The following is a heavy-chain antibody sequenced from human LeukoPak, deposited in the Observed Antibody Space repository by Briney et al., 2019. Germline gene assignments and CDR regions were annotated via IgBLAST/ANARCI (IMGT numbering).Heavy chain of an antibody. D-gene: IGHD5-24*01. CDR2: ISGSGGST. Sequence: PGGSLRLSCAASGFTFSSYAMSWVRQAPGKGLEWVSAISGSGGSTYYADSVKGRFTISRDKSKNTLYLQMNSLRAEDTAVYYCAKDRLKYSYGYSDFEYWGQGTLVTVSS. V-gene: IGHV3-23*01. CDR1: GFTFSSYA. J-gene: IGHJ4*02. CDR3: AKDRLKYSYGYSDFEY.